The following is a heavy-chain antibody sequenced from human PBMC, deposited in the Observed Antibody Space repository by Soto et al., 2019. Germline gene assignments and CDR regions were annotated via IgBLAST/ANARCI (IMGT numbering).Heavy chain of an antibody. J-gene: IGHJ5*02. V-gene: IGHV2-5*02. CDR2: TYWDDDK. CDR3: AHHEARMKGGYYVSGSYRRHWFDP. CDR1: GFSLTTRGLG. D-gene: IGHD3-16*02. Sequence: QITLTESGPTLVKPTQTITLTCTFSGFSLTTRGLGVGWILQSPGAALEWLATTYWDDDKRYSPSLRIRLTIPTDTSIIQVVLTLTHVAALDTATYFCAHHEARMKGGYYVSGSYRRHWFDPWGRGHIVTVSS.